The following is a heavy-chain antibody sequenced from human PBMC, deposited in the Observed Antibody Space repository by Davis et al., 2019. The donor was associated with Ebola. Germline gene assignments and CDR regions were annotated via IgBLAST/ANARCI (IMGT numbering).Heavy chain of an antibody. D-gene: IGHD1-26*01. V-gene: IGHV3-23*01. J-gene: IGHJ4*02. CDR3: AKQRGVGAIDYDY. CDR1: GFTFSTYA. CDR2: ISSGGGAP. Sequence: GGSLRLFCAASGFTFSTYAMGWVRQAPGKGLEWVSDISSGGGAPYYADSVKGRFTTFRDNPKNTLYLQMNSLRADDTAVYYCAKQRGVGAIDYDYWGRGTVVTVSS.